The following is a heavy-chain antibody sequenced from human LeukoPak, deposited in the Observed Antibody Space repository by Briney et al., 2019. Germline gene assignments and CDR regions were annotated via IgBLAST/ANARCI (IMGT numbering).Heavy chain of an antibody. CDR3: STLTSRGLSDS. D-gene: IGHD1-20*01. Sequence: PGGSLSLSCAASGFTFTNAWMNWVRQAPGKGLEWVGRIKSKAVGETIDYAAPVKGRFTFSRDDSKNMLYLQMNSLKSEDTAVYYCSTLTSRGLSDSWGQGTLVTVSS. CDR1: GFTFTNAW. CDR2: IKSKAVGETI. V-gene: IGHV3-15*07. J-gene: IGHJ4*02.